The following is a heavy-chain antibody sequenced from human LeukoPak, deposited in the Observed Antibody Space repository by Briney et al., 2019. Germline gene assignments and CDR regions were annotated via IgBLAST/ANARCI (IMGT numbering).Heavy chain of an antibody. CDR1: GFTFSSYW. V-gene: IGHV3-74*01. CDR2: INTDGSST. D-gene: IGHD3-3*01. J-gene: IGHJ4*02. Sequence: GGSLRLSCAASGFTFSSYWMHWVRQAPGKGLVWVSRINTDGSSTSYADSVKGRFTISRDNAKNTLYLQMNSLRAEDTAVYYCARDPGFWSGYLDNWGQGTLVTVSS. CDR3: ARDPGFWSGYLDN.